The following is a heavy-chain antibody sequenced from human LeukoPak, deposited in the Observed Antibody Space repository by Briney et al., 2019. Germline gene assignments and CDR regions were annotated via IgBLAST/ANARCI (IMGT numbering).Heavy chain of an antibody. Sequence: ASVKVSCKASGYTFKHYGISWVRQAPGQGLEWMGWISTYNGDTKHAQKVQGRLTLTADASTDTAYMELRGLTSDDTAVYYCARDPSNTSGWYIWLDPWGQGTLVTVSS. V-gene: IGHV1-18*04. CDR3: ARDPSNTSGWYIWLDP. CDR1: GYTFKHYG. J-gene: IGHJ5*02. D-gene: IGHD6-19*01. CDR2: ISTYNGDT.